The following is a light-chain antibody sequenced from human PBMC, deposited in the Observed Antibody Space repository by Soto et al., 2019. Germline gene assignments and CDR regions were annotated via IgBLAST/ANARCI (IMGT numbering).Light chain of an antibody. J-gene: IGKJ1*01. CDR2: KAS. CDR1: QSISSW. V-gene: IGKV1-5*03. CDR3: KNYNSYSGK. Sequence: DIQMTLSLSTLSASVVERFTLRFLASQSISSWLACYQQKPGKAPKLLIYKASSLESGVPSRFSGSGSGTEFTLTISSLQPDDFATYSSKNYNSYSGKCAQGTTVDIK.